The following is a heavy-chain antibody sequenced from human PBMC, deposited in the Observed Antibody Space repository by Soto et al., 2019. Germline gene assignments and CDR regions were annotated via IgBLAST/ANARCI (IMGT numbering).Heavy chain of an antibody. CDR1: GFSVGSNY. J-gene: IGHJ2*01. V-gene: IGHV3-53*01. CDR2: FYPAGST. CDR3: ARERLAASNWFFDL. D-gene: IGHD6-25*01. Sequence: PVGSLRLSCAASGFSVGSNYMNWVRQAPGRGLEWVSVFYPAGSTYYADSVKGRFTISRDNTKNTLYLQMNSLRAEDTAVYYCARERLAASNWFFDLWGRGTLVTVSS.